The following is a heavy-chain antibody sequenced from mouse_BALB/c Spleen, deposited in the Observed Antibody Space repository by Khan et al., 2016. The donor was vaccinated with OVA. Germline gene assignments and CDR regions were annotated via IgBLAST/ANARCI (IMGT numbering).Heavy chain of an antibody. J-gene: IGHJ4*01. CDR1: GFTFSNYG. Sequence: EVQGVESGGDLVKPGGSLKLSCAASGFTFSNYGMSWVRQTPDKRLDWVTTISSGGFYTYYTDSVKGRFTISRDNANNTLYLQMSGLKSEDSAMYYCARHERGTMDYWGQGASVTVSS. CDR2: ISSGGFYT. V-gene: IGHV5-6*01. CDR3: ARHERGTMDY.